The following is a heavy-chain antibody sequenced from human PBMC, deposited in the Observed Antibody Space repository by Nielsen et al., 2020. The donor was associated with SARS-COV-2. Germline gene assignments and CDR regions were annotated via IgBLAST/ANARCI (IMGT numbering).Heavy chain of an antibody. Sequence: GGSLRLSCAASGFTVSSNYMSWVRQAPGKGLEWVSVIYSGGSTYYADSVKGRFTISRDNSKNTLYLQMNSLRAEDTAVYYCAKDPRPIAAAGTTYWGQGTLVTVSS. CDR1: GFTVSSNY. J-gene: IGHJ4*02. V-gene: IGHV3-53*01. CDR2: IYSGGST. CDR3: AKDPRPIAAAGTTY. D-gene: IGHD6-13*01.